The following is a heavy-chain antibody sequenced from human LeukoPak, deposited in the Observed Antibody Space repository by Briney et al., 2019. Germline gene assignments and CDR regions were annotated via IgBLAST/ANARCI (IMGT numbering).Heavy chain of an antibody. Sequence: SVKVSCKASGGTFSSYAISWVRQATGQGLEWMGRIIPIFGTANYAQKFQGRVTITTDESTSTAYMELSSLRSEDTAVYYCARGRTWIQPGYWFNPWGQGTLVTVSS. D-gene: IGHD5-18*01. J-gene: IGHJ5*02. V-gene: IGHV1-69*05. CDR2: IIPIFGTA. CDR1: GGTFSSYA. CDR3: ARGRTWIQPGYWFNP.